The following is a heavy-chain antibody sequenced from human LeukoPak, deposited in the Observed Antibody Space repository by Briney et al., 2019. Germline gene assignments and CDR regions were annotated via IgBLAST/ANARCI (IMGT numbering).Heavy chain of an antibody. CDR1: GYTFTGYY. J-gene: IGHJ4*02. Sequence: GASVKVSCKASGYTFTGYYMHWVRQAPGQGLEWMGWINPNSGGTNYAQKFQGRVTMTRDTSISTAYLQWSSLKASDTAMYYCARQRVNYYDSSTEFDYWGQGTLVTVSS. D-gene: IGHD3-22*01. CDR3: ARQRVNYYDSSTEFDY. V-gene: IGHV1-2*02. CDR2: INPNSGGT.